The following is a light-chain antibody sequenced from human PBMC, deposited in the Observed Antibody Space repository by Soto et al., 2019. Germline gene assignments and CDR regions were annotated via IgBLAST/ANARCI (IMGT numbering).Light chain of an antibody. CDR2: GAS. CDR3: QQYGSSPPVT. CDR1: QSVSNNY. J-gene: IGKJ4*01. Sequence: EIVLTQSPGTLSLSPGERATLSCRASQSVSNNYLAWYQQNPGQAPRLLIYGASSRATGIPDRFSGSGSGTDFTLTISRREPEDFAVYYCQQYGSSPPVTFGGGTRVEIK. V-gene: IGKV3-20*01.